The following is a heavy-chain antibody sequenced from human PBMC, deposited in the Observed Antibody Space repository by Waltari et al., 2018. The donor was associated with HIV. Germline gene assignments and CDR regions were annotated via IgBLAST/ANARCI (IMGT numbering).Heavy chain of an antibody. J-gene: IGHJ4*02. CDR1: GGSITRNDFY. CDR2: MYNSGTT. V-gene: IGHV4-39*01. CDR3: ARRGDGFNQHARLDH. Sequence: QLHLQESGPGLVKPSETLALTCTVSGGSITRNDFYWAWIRQPPGQGHEWIGLMYNSGTTDYNPSLKSRGSMSRDTSKNRFSLRLNSVTAADTAIYYCARRGDGFNQHARLDHWGPGTLVTVSS. D-gene: IGHD2-2*01.